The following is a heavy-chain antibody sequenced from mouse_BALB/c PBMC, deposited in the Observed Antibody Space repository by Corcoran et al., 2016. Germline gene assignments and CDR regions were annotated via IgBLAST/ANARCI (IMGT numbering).Heavy chain of an antibody. CDR3: ARRTTAHYYAMDY. J-gene: IGHJ4*01. V-gene: IGHV9-3-1*01. D-gene: IGHD1-2*01. CDR1: GYTFTNYG. CDR2: INTYTGEP. Sequence: QIQMVQSGPGLKKPGETVKISCKASGYTFTNYGMNWVKQAPGKGLKWMGWINTYTGEPTYVDDFKGRFAFSLETSASTAYLQINNLKNEDTATYFCARRTTAHYYAMDYWGQGTSVTVSS.